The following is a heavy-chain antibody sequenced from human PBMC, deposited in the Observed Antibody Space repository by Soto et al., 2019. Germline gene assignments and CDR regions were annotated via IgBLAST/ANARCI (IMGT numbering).Heavy chain of an antibody. CDR2: ISNDERNI. CDR1: GLTLSPYW. Sequence: EVLLVESGGGLVQPGGSMRLACAASGLTLSPYWMHWVRQVPGKGLVWVAEISNDERNIRTSYADSVKGRFTVSRADAKNTLYLQMNSLRGDDTAVYYCASLSAPDDFWGQGAQVTVSS. V-gene: IGHV3-74*01. J-gene: IGHJ4*02. D-gene: IGHD6-25*01. CDR3: ASLSAPDDF.